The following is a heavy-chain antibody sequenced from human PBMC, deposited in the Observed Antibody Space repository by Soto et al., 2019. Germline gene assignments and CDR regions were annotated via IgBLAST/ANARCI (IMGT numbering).Heavy chain of an antibody. CDR1: GDSVSSSRAA. D-gene: IGHD1-1*01. V-gene: IGHV6-1*01. J-gene: IGHJ5*02. CDR3: ARGLDTKTDTRGWFDP. Sequence: SQTLSLTCAISGDSVSSSRAAWNWIRQSPSRGLEWLGRTFYRSRWLNDYALSVRGRITINPDTSKNQFSLQLNSVTPEDTAVYYCARGLDTKTDTRGWFDPWGQGTLVTVSS. CDR2: TFYRSRWLN.